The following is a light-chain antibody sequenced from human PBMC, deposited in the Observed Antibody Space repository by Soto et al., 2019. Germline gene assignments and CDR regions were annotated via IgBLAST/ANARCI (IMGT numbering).Light chain of an antibody. Sequence: QSALTQPPSVSGSPGQSVTISCTGTSSDVGDYNYVSWYQQHPGKAPKLMIYEVTKRPSGVPDRFSGSKSGNTASLTVSGLQAEDEADYYCSSSAGSNNLGVFGGGTKLTVL. CDR2: EVT. CDR3: SSSAGSNNLGV. V-gene: IGLV2-8*01. J-gene: IGLJ3*02. CDR1: SSDVGDYNY.